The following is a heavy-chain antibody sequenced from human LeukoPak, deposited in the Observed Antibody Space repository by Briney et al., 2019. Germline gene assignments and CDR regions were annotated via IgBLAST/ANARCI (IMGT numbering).Heavy chain of an antibody. D-gene: IGHD2-21*02. CDR2: ISYDGSNK. Sequence: GSLRLSCAASGFTFSSYAMHWVRQAPGKGLEWVAVISYDGSNKYYADSVKGRFTITRDNSKNTLYLQMNSLRAEDTAVYYCAREVVTAYNWFDPWGQGTLVTVSS. CDR3: AREVVTAYNWFDP. V-gene: IGHV3-30-3*01. CDR1: GFTFSSYA. J-gene: IGHJ5*02.